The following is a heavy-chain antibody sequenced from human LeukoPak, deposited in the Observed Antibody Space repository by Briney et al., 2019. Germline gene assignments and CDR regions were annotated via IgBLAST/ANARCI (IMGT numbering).Heavy chain of an antibody. CDR3: ARDFGYYGSGRYFEY. Sequence: ASVKVSCKASGYTFTSYGISGVRQGTGQGLEWMGWISAYNGNTNYAQKVQGRVTMTTDTSTNTAYVELRSLRSDDTAVYYCARDFGYYGSGRYFEYWGQGTLVTVSS. CDR2: ISAYNGNT. J-gene: IGHJ4*02. V-gene: IGHV1-18*01. D-gene: IGHD3-10*01. CDR1: GYTFTSYG.